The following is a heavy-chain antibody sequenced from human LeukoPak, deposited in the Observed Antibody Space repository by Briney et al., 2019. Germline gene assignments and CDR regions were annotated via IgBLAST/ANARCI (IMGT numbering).Heavy chain of an antibody. D-gene: IGHD2-2*01. Sequence: GGSLRLSCAASGFTFSNAWMSWVRQAPGKGLEWVSAISGSGGSTYYADSVKGRFTISRDNSKNTLYLQMNSLRAEDTAVYYCAGVVPAARRSYYFDYWGQGTLVTVSS. J-gene: IGHJ4*02. V-gene: IGHV3-23*01. CDR2: ISGSGGST. CDR1: GFTFSNAW. CDR3: AGVVPAARRSYYFDY.